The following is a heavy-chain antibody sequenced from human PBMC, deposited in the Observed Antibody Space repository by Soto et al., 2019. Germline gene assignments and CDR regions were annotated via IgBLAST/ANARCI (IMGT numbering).Heavy chain of an antibody. CDR1: GGSISSSSYY. J-gene: IGHJ4*02. V-gene: IGHV4-39*01. CDR2: IYYSGST. D-gene: IGHD6-13*01. Sequence: PSETLSLTCTVSGGSISSSSYYWGWIRQPPGKGLEWIGSIYYSGSTYYNPSLKSRVTISVDTSKNQFSLKLSSLTAADTAVYYCARSDSSTYFDYWGQGTLVTVSS. CDR3: ARSDSSTYFDY.